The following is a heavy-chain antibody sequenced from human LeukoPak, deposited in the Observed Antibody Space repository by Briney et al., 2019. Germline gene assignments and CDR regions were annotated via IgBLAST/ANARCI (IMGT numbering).Heavy chain of an antibody. D-gene: IGHD3-16*01. Sequence: GSLRLSCEASGFIFSTYMMNWVRQAPGKGLEWVSYISSTSSTIYYADSVKGRFTISRDNAKNSLYLQMNSLRDEDTAVYYCARDKGAGFGYWGQGTLVTVSS. CDR2: ISSTSSTI. V-gene: IGHV3-48*02. J-gene: IGHJ4*02. CDR1: GFIFSTYM. CDR3: ARDKGAGFGY.